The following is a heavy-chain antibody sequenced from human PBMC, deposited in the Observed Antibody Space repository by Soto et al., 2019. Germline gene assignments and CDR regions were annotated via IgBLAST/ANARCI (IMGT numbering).Heavy chain of an antibody. J-gene: IGHJ4*02. V-gene: IGHV3-7*03. Sequence: GGSLRLSCAASGFTFSSYWMSWVRQAPGKGLEWVANIKQDGSEKYYVDSVKGRFTISRDNAKNSLYLQMNSLRAEDTAVYYCARGPQWGIAVAGYYFDYWGQGTLVTVSS. CDR3: ARGPQWGIAVAGYYFDY. D-gene: IGHD6-19*01. CDR1: GFTFSSYW. CDR2: IKQDGSEK.